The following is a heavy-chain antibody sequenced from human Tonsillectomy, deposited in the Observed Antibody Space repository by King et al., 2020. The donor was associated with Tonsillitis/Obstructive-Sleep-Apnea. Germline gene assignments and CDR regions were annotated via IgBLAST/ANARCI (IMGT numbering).Heavy chain of an antibody. J-gene: IGHJ2*01. CDR3: ARGPGFNCSSTSCYGNWYFDL. Sequence: VQLVESGGGLVQPGGSLRLSCAASGFTFSDHYMDWVRQAPGKGLEWVGRTRNKANSYTTEYAASVKGRFTISRDDSKNSLYLQMNSLKTEDTAVYYCARGPGFNCSSTSCYGNWYFDLWGRGTLVTVSS. V-gene: IGHV3-72*01. CDR1: GFTFSDHY. D-gene: IGHD2-2*01. CDR2: TRNKANSYTT.